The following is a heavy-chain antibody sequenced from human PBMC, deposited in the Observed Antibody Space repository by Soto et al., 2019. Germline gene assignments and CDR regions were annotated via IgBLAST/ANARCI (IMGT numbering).Heavy chain of an antibody. CDR2: IYCGGST. CDR1: GDSISTDY. Sequence: PSETLSLTCTVSGDSISTDYWSWIRQSPGKGLEWIGFIYCGGSTNYNPSLKSRVTISVDTPKNQFSLKLSSVTAADTAVYYCAKNWNWGSLVHWGQGTLVTVSS. V-gene: IGHV4-4*08. J-gene: IGHJ4*02. CDR3: AKNWNWGSLVH. D-gene: IGHD7-27*01.